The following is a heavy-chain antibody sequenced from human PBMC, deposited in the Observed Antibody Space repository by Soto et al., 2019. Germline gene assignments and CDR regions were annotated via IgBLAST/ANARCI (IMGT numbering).Heavy chain of an antibody. Sequence: VQLVQSGAEVKKPGASVKVSCKASGYSFTGYDINWVRQATGQGLEWMGWMDPKSGDTGYAQKFQGRLTMTRDTSTSKAFMELTSLRSEDTAVYFCALYGDRGSTGDTWGQGTLVAVSS. CDR2: MDPKSGDT. D-gene: IGHD4-17*01. CDR1: GYSFTGYD. V-gene: IGHV1-8*01. CDR3: ALYGDRGSTGDT. J-gene: IGHJ5*02.